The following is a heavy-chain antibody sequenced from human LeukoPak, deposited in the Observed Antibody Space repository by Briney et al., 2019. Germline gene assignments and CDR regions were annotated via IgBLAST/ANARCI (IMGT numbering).Heavy chain of an antibody. V-gene: IGHV1-69*05. CDR2: IIAIFGTT. CDR1: GGTFSSYT. CDR3: ARAVAGTEVDFFDY. Sequence: SVKVSCKASGGTFSSYTISWVRQAPGQGLEWMGGIIAIFGTTNYAQKFQGRVAITTDESTSTGYMELSSLRSEDTAVYYCARAVAGTEVDFFDYWGQRTPVTVSS. D-gene: IGHD6-19*01. J-gene: IGHJ4*02.